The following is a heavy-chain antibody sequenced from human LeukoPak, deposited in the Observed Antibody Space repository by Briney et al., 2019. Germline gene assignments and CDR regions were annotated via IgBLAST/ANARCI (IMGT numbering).Heavy chain of an antibody. Sequence: KPAETLSLTCTVSGGPISNYYWSWIRQPPGKGLEWIGYIYHSGSTSYNPSLQSRVTISVDTSKNQFSLKLSSVTAADTAVYYCARDPYSTSWYGPFDYWGQGTLVTVSS. D-gene: IGHD6-13*01. V-gene: IGHV4-59*01. CDR2: IYHSGST. CDR1: GGPISNYY. CDR3: ARDPYSTSWYGPFDY. J-gene: IGHJ4*02.